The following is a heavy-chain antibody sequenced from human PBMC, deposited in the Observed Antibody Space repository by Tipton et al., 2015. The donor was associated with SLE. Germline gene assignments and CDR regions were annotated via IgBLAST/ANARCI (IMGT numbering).Heavy chain of an antibody. CDR3: ARASSSWPYYYYYMDV. J-gene: IGHJ6*03. CDR2: IYHNGGT. CDR1: GGSISSNNW. V-gene: IGHV4-4*02. D-gene: IGHD6-13*01. Sequence: TLSLTCAVSGGSISSNNWWSWVRQSPGKGLEWIAEIYHNGGTNYNPSLKSRLTISVDKSKNQFSLRLSSVTAADTAVYYCARASSSWPYYYYYMDVWGKGTTVTVSS.